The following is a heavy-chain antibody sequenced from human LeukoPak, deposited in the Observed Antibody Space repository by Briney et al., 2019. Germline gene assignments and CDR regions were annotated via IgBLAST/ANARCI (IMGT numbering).Heavy chain of an antibody. CDR3: ARVTNYYDSSGSIEEDY. Sequence: SVKVSCKASGGTFSSYAISWVRQAPGQGLEWMGRITPILGIANYAQKFQGRVTITADKSTSTAYMELSSLRSEDTAVYYCARVTNYYDSSGSIEEDYWGQGTLVTVSS. V-gene: IGHV1-69*04. CDR1: GGTFSSYA. D-gene: IGHD3-22*01. CDR2: ITPILGIA. J-gene: IGHJ4*02.